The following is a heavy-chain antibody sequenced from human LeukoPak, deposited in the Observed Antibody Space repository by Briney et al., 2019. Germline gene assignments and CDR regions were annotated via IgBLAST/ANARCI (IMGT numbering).Heavy chain of an antibody. CDR1: GGSISSGSYY. Sequence: SETLSLTCTVSGGSISSGSYYWSWIRQPAGKGLEWIGRIYTSGSTNYNPSLNYNPSLKSRLTMSVDTSKNQLSLKLTSVTAADTAVYYCAREASGYSYGYGEFWGQGTLVTVSS. CDR3: AREASGYSYGYGEF. CDR2: IYTSGSTNYNPSL. D-gene: IGHD5-18*01. J-gene: IGHJ4*02. V-gene: IGHV4-61*02.